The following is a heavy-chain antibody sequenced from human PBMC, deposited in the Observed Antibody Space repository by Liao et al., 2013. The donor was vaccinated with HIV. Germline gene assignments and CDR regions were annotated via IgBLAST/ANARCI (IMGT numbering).Heavy chain of an antibody. V-gene: IGHV4-39*07. D-gene: IGHD2-2*01. CDR3: ARDPGLICSSTSCYRFYYMDV. CDR2: IYYSGST. CDR1: GGSISSSTYY. Sequence: QLQLQESGPGLVKPSETLSLTCTVSGGSISSSTYYWGWIRQPPGKGLEWIGTIYYSGSTYYNPSLKSRVTISVDTSKNQFSLKLSSVTAADTAVYYCARDPGLICSSTSCYRFYYMDVWGKGDHSHRLL. J-gene: IGHJ6*03.